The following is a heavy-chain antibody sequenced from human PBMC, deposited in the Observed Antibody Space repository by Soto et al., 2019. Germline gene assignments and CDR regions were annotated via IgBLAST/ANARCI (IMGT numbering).Heavy chain of an antibody. CDR1: GGSFSGYY. D-gene: IGHD3-10*01. Sequence: QVQLQQWGAGLLKPSETLSLTCAVYGGSFSGYYWSWIRQPPGKGLEWIGEINHSGSTNYNPSLKGASTISLDTSKDPCSLKLRSVPAADTAVYYRARAHRLLWFGEFPLDYWGQGTLVTVSS. J-gene: IGHJ4*02. CDR2: INHSGST. V-gene: IGHV4-34*01. CDR3: ARAHRLLWFGEFPLDY.